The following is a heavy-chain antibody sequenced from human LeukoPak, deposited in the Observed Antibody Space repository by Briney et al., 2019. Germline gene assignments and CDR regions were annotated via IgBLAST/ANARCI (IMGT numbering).Heavy chain of an antibody. CDR3: ARGLDAAAGLANFDH. CDR1: GYTFSYFG. V-gene: IGHV1-18*01. J-gene: IGHJ4*02. CDR2: ISGYNGNT. Sequence: ASVKVSCKASGYTFSYFGINWVRQAPGQGLGWMGWISGYNGNTNSAQKFQGRLTMTTDAATSTVYMELRSLRSDDAAVYYCARGLDAAAGLANFDHWGQGTLVTVSS. D-gene: IGHD6-25*01.